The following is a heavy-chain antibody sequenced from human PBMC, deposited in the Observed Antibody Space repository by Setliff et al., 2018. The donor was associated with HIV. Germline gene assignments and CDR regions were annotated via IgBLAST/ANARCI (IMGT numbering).Heavy chain of an antibody. V-gene: IGHV1-24*01. CDR3: ATDRILGYCSSTSCSNAFDI. D-gene: IGHD2-2*01. Sequence: ASVKVSCKVSGYTLTELSMHWVRQAPGKGLEWMGGFDPEDGETIYAQKFQGGVTMTEDTSTDTAYMELSSLRSEDTAVYYCATDRILGYCSSTSCSNAFDIWGQGTMLTVS. CDR2: FDPEDGET. J-gene: IGHJ3*02. CDR1: GYTLTELS.